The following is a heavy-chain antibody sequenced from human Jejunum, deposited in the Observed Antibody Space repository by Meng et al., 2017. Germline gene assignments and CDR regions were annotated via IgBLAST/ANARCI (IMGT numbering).Heavy chain of an antibody. V-gene: IGHV3-7*01. D-gene: IGHD5-12*01. CDR1: GFTFSNYW. CDR2: IHQDGKTK. Sequence: GESLKISCEVSGFTFSNYWMTWVRQAPGKGLEWMANIHQDGKTKYYMDSVKGRVTISRDNAKNSLFLQMNSLRAEDTGVYFCARDPPWHSDAFDVWGQGTLVTVSS. J-gene: IGHJ3*01. CDR3: ARDPPWHSDAFDV.